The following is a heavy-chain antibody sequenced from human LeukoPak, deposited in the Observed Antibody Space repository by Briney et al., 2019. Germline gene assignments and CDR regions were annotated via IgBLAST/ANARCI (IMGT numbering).Heavy chain of an antibody. J-gene: IGHJ4*02. CDR3: AKRDLGY. V-gene: IGHV3-23*01. CDR1: GFTFSTYD. CDR2: ISSSGGST. Sequence: GGSLRLSCAASGFTFSTYDMSWVRQAPGKGLEWVSTISSSGGSTYYADSVKGRFTISRDNSKNTLFLQMNSLRAEDTAIYYCAKRDLGYWGQGTLVTVSS.